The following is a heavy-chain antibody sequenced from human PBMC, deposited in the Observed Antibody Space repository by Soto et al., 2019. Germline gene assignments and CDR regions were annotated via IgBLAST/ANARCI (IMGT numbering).Heavy chain of an antibody. V-gene: IGHV3-33*01. CDR2: IWYDGSIK. D-gene: IGHD1-26*01. Sequence: QVQLVESGGGVVQPGRSLRLSCAASGFTFGIYGMHWVRQAPGKGLEWVAVIWYDGSIKYHADSVKGRFTISRDNSKNTVHLQMNSLRDEDTAVYYCARATSGSFDALDMWGQGTMVTVSS. J-gene: IGHJ3*02. CDR1: GFTFGIYG. CDR3: ARATSGSFDALDM.